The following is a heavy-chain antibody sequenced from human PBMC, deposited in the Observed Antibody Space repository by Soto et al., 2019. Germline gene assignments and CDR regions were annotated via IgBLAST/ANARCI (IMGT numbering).Heavy chain of an antibody. J-gene: IGHJ6*03. CDR2: ISAYNGNT. V-gene: IGHV1-18*01. Sequence: QVQLVQSGAEVKKPGASVKVSCKASGYTFTSYGISWVPQAPGQGLEWMGWISAYNGNTNYAQKLEGRVTLTTDTSTRTAYMELRSLRSDDTAVYYCARAGGCSGGSCYSGVDYYHYTDVWGKGTTVSVSS. D-gene: IGHD2-15*01. CDR3: ARAGGCSGGSCYSGVDYYHYTDV. CDR1: GYTFTSYG.